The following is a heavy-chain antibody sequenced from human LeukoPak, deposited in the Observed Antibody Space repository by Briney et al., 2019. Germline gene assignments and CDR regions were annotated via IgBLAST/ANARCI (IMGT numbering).Heavy chain of an antibody. CDR2: IYYSGNT. CDR1: GGSISSSSYY. V-gene: IGHV4-39*01. J-gene: IGHJ4*02. Sequence: SETLSLTCTVSGGSISSSSYYWGWIRQPPGKGLEWIGSIYYSGNTYYNPSLKSRVTISVDTSKNQFSLKLSSVTAADTAVYYRARQQEPGYGLPFDYWGQGTLVTVSS. CDR3: ARQQEPGYGLPFDY. D-gene: IGHD5-12*01.